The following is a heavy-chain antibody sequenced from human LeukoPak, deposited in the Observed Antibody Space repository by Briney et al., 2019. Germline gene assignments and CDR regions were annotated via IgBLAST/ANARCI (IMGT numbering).Heavy chain of an antibody. CDR2: ISGSGGGT. J-gene: IGHJ4*02. CDR3: AKAAQRWLQWDHFDY. V-gene: IGHV3-23*01. D-gene: IGHD5-24*01. CDR1: GFAFSSYA. Sequence: PGGSLRLSCAASGFAFSSYAMNWVRQAPGKGLEWVSTISGSGGGTYYADSVKGRFTISRDDSKNTLYLQMNSLRAEDTAVYYCAKAAQRWLQWDHFDYWGQGTLVTVSS.